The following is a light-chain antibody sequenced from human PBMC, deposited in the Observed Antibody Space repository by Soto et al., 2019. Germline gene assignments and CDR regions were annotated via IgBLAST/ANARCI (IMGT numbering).Light chain of an antibody. Sequence: QSVLTQPPSASGSPGQSVTISCTGTSSDVGGYNYVSWYQQHPGKAPKLMIYEVSKRPSGVPDRFSGSKSGNTASLTVSGLQAEDEADYYCCSNAVGSTYVFGTGTKVTVL. V-gene: IGLV2-8*01. CDR1: SSDVGGYNY. J-gene: IGLJ1*01. CDR2: EVS. CDR3: CSNAVGSTYV.